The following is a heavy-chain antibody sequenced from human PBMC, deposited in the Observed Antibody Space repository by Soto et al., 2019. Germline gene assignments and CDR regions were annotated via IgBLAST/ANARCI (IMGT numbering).Heavy chain of an antibody. CDR3: ARDRTYSCSLGYYYSGMDV. CDR2: INPNSGGT. J-gene: IGHJ6*02. D-gene: IGHD6-6*01. V-gene: IGHV1-2*02. Sequence: ASMKVSCTASGYTFTGSYMHWVRPAPGQGLEWMGWINPNSGGTNDAQKFQGRVTMTRNTSISTAYKELSRLRYDDTAVYYWARDRTYSCSLGYYYSGMDVWGQGTRVTVSS. CDR1: GYTFTGSY.